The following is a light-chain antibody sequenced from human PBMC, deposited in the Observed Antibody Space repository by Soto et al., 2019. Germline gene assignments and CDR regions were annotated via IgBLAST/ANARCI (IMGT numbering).Light chain of an antibody. Sequence: EIVMTQSPATLSVSPGERATLSCRASQSISSNLAWYQQKPGQAPRLLIYGASTRATDIPARFSGSGSGTEFTLTISSLQSEDFAVYYCQQYYNWPPWTFGQGTKVDIK. V-gene: IGKV3-15*01. J-gene: IGKJ1*01. CDR1: QSISSN. CDR3: QQYYNWPPWT. CDR2: GAS.